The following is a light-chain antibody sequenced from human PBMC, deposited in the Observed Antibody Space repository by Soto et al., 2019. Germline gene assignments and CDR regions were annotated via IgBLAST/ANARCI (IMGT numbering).Light chain of an antibody. J-gene: IGKJ2*01. CDR3: QQLNSYPT. CDR2: KAS. Sequence: DIQMTQSPSTLSASIGDRVTITCRASQNIMTWLAWHQQKPGKAPKLLIFKASDLDVGVPSRFAGSGSGTEFTLTISNLQPDDVATYYCQQLNSYPTFGQGTKLEIK. CDR1: QNIMTW. V-gene: IGKV1-5*03.